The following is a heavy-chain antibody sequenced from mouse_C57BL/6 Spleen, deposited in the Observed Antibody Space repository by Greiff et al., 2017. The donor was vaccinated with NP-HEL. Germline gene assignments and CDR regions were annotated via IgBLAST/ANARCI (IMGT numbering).Heavy chain of an antibody. D-gene: IGHD1-1*01. V-gene: IGHV14-4*01. Sequence: EVQLQQSGAELVRPGASVKLSCTASGFNIKDDYMHWVKQRPEQGLEWIGWIDPENGDTEYASKFQGKATITADTSSNTAYLQLSSLTSEDTAVYYCTTRDYYGSSFAYWGQGTLVTVSA. CDR1: GFNIKDDY. CDR2: IDPENGDT. J-gene: IGHJ3*01. CDR3: TTRDYYGSSFAY.